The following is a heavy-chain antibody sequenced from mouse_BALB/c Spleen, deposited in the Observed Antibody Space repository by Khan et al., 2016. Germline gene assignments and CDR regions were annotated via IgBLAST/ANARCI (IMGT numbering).Heavy chain of an antibody. CDR1: GFTFSSYT. D-gene: IGHD2-14*01. V-gene: IGHV5-6-4*01. J-gene: IGHJ4*01. CDR3: TRYYRYDEAMDY. CDR2: ISSGGSYT. Sequence: EVELVESGGGLVKPGGSLKLSCAASGFTFSSYTMSWVRQTPEKRLEWVATISSGGSYTYYPDSVKGRFTISRDNAKNTLFLQMSSLKSEDTAIYYCTRYYRYDEAMDYWGQGTVVAASA.